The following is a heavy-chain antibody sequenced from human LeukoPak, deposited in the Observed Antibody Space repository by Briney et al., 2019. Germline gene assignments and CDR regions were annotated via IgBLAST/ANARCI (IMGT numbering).Heavy chain of an antibody. V-gene: IGHV3-21*01. J-gene: IGHJ4*02. CDR1: GFTFRSYS. CDR2: ISSSSSYI. CDR3: ARDALGEWLVGTLDY. D-gene: IGHD6-19*01. Sequence: PGGSLRLSCAASGFTFRSYSMNWVRQAPGKGLEWVSSISSSSSYIYYADSVKGRFTISRDNAKNSLYLQMNSLRAEDTAVYYCARDALGEWLVGTLDYWGQGTLVTVSS.